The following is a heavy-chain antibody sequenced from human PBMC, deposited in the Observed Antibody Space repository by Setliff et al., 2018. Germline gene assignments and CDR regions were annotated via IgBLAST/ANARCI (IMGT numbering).Heavy chain of an antibody. CDR2: FDPEDGET. CDR1: GGTFSSYA. J-gene: IGHJ4*02. V-gene: IGHV1-24*01. CDR3: ATEFPHYDILTGFDY. D-gene: IGHD3-9*01. Sequence: ASVKVSCKASGGTFSSYAISWVRQAPGQGLEWMGGFDPEDGETIYAQKFQGRVTMTEDTSTDTAYMELSSLRSEDTAVYYCATEFPHYDILTGFDYWGQGTLVTVSS.